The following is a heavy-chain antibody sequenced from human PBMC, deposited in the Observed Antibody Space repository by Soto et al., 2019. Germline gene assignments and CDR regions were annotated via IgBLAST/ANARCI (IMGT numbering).Heavy chain of an antibody. Sequence: EVQLVESGGGLVQPGGSLRLSCVASDFTFSYYWMHWLRQVPGMGLVWVSRIHSDGSSTTYADSVKGRFAISRDNAKNTLYLQMASLRVEDTAVYYCARGDVGAFDLWGQGTMVTVSS. J-gene: IGHJ3*01. CDR2: IHSDGSST. D-gene: IGHD1-26*01. CDR3: ARGDVGAFDL. CDR1: DFTFSYYW. V-gene: IGHV3-74*03.